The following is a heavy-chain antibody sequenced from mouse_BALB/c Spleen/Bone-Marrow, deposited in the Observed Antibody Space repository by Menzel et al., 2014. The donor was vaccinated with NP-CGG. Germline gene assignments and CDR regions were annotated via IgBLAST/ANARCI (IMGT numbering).Heavy chain of an antibody. D-gene: IGHD6-2*01. CDR2: INPSSGYT. CDR1: GYTFTSYT. Sequence: LVESGAELARPGASVKMSCKASGYTFTSYTMHWVKQRPGQGLEWIGYINPSSGYTNYNQKFKDKATLTADKSSSTAYMQLSSLTSEDSAVYYCARVLRWSLDYWGQGTTLTVSS. V-gene: IGHV1-4*01. CDR3: ARVLRWSLDY. J-gene: IGHJ2*01.